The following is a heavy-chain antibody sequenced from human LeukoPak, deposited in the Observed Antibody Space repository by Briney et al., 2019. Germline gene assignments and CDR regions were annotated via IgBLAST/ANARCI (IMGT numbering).Heavy chain of an antibody. Sequence: AGGSLRLSCAASGFTFSSYAMSWVRQAPGKGLEWVGFIRSKAYGGTTEYAASVKGRFTISRDDSKSIAYLQMNSLKTEDTAVYYCTRGIASPWTSAGGAFDIWGQGTMVTVSS. CDR2: IRSKAYGGTT. CDR1: GFTFSSYA. J-gene: IGHJ3*02. D-gene: IGHD2-21*01. CDR3: TRGIASPWTSAGGAFDI. V-gene: IGHV3-49*04.